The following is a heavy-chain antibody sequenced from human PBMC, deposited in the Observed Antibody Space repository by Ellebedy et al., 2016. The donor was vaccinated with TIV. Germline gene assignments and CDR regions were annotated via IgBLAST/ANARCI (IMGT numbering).Heavy chain of an antibody. V-gene: IGHV3-9*01. CDR1: GFNFEYAG. J-gene: IGHJ4*02. CDR2: INWNSGST. D-gene: IGHD2-2*01. Sequence: SLKISCAASGFNFEYAGMHWVRQAPGKGLEWVSGINWNSGSTGYADSVQGRFTTSRDNTQKSLYLQMNSLRAEDSALYYCAKELPGGVPAAFDSWGQGTLVTVSS. CDR3: AKELPGGVPAAFDS.